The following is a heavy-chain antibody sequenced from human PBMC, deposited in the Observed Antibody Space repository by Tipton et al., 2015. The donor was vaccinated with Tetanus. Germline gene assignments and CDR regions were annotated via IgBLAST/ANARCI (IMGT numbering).Heavy chain of an antibody. V-gene: IGHV4-31*03. CDR3: ARGQARGARGWNYFGY. Sequence: TLSLTCTVSGGSISSGGYYWSWIRQHPGKGLEWIGGIYNSGSTYYNPSLKSRVAISVDTSKNQISLKLNSVTAADTAVYYCARGQARGARGWNYFGYWGQGSLVAVSS. CDR2: IYNSGST. CDR1: GGSISSGGYY. D-gene: IGHD1-26*01. J-gene: IGHJ4*02.